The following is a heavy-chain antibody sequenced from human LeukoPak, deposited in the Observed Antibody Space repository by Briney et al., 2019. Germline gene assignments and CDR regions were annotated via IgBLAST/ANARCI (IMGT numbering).Heavy chain of an antibody. Sequence: VASVKVSCKASGYTFTSYDINWVRQATGQGLEWMGWMNPNSGNTGYAQKFQGRVTMTRNTSISTAYMELSSLRAEDTAVYYCAKGRGWEASYYYYYMHVWGKGTTVTISS. CDR1: GYTFTSYD. CDR3: AKGRGWEASYYYYYMHV. CDR2: MNPNSGNT. V-gene: IGHV1-8*01. J-gene: IGHJ6*03. D-gene: IGHD1-26*01.